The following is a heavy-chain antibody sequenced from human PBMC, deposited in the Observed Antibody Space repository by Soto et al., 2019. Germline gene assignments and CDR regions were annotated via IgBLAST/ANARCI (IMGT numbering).Heavy chain of an antibody. CDR2: IYYSGST. Sequence: PSETLSLTCTVSGGSISSGGYYWSWIRQHPGKGLEWIGYIYYSGSTNYNPSLKSRVTISVDTSKNQFSLKLSSVTAADTAVYYCARVERIAVAGTIKLSAFDIWGQGTMVTVSS. J-gene: IGHJ3*02. D-gene: IGHD6-19*01. V-gene: IGHV4-61*08. CDR3: ARVERIAVAGTIKLSAFDI. CDR1: GGSISSGGYY.